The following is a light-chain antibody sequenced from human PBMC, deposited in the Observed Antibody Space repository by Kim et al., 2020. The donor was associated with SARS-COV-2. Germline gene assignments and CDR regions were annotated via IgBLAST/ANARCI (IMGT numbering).Light chain of an antibody. V-gene: IGKV3-15*01. Sequence: PGERATRACRASQGVSSNLAWYQQNRGQAPRLLIYDASTGATGIPAMFSGSGSGTEFTVTIRTLQSEDFADYYCQQYNQWPLTFGRGTKVDIK. J-gene: IGKJ4*01. CDR3: QQYNQWPLT. CDR2: DAS. CDR1: QGVSSN.